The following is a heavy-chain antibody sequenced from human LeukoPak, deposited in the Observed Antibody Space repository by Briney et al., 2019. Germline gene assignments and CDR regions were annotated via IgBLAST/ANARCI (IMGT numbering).Heavy chain of an antibody. CDR1: GFTDSSNY. J-gene: IGHJ4*02. CDR3: ARGYCSGGSCYRHLDY. D-gene: IGHD2-15*01. Sequence: GGSLRLSRAASGFTDSSNYMRWVRQAPGKGLEWVSVIYSGGSIYYADSVKGRFTISRDKSKNTLYLQMNSLRAEDTAVYYCARGYCSGGSCYRHLDYWGQGTLVTVSS. CDR2: IYSGGSI. V-gene: IGHV3-66*01.